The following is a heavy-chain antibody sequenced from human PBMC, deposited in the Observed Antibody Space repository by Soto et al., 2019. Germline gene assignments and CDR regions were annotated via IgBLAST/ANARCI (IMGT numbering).Heavy chain of an antibody. Sequence: SETLSLTCTVSGGSISSYYWSWIRQPPGKGLEWIGYIYYSGSTNYNPSLKSRVTISVDTSKNQFSLKLSSVTAADTAVYYCARDSCSGGSCYSDSFYYYYYMDVWGKGTTVTVSS. D-gene: IGHD2-15*01. CDR1: GGSISSYY. CDR3: ARDSCSGGSCYSDSFYYYYYMDV. V-gene: IGHV4-59*01. CDR2: IYYSGST. J-gene: IGHJ6*03.